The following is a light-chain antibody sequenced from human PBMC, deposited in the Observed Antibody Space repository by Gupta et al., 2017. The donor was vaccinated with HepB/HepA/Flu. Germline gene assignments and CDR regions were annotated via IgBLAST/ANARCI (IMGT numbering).Light chain of an antibody. CDR3: QQSYSTPPWT. CDR2: GAA. CDR1: QSISPY. J-gene: IGKJ1*01. V-gene: IGKV1-39*01. Sequence: DIQLTQSPSSLSASVGDRVTITCRASQSISPYLNWYQQKPGKAPKLLIYGAARLQSGVPARFSGSGSGTDFTLTISSLQPDDFETDYCQQSYSTPPWTFGQGTKVEIK.